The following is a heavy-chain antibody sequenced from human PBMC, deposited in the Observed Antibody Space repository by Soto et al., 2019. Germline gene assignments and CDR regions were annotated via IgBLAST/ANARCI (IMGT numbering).Heavy chain of an antibody. J-gene: IGHJ1*01. CDR1: GYTFTSYA. Sequence: ASVKVSCKASGYTFTSYAIHWVRQAPGQRPEWMGWINPENGYTKYSQKFQGRVTISRDTSATTAYMELTGLNSEDTGVYYCARDSEWLTLGSGNFQYSGQATLVTVSS. CDR3: ARDSEWLTLGSGNFQY. V-gene: IGHV1-3*01. CDR2: INPENGYT. D-gene: IGHD6-19*01.